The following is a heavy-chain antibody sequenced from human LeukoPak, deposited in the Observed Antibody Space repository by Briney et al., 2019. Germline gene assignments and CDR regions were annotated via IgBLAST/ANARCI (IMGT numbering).Heavy chain of an antibody. D-gene: IGHD2-2*01. Sequence: SVKVSCKAFGYTFTSYGISWVRQAPGQGLEWMGRIIPISGTANYAQKFQGRVTITTDESTSTAYMELSSLRSEDTAVYYCARGRLVPAAIFDPWGQGTLVTVSS. CDR1: GYTFTSYG. V-gene: IGHV1-69*05. CDR3: ARGRLVPAAIFDP. J-gene: IGHJ5*02. CDR2: IIPISGTA.